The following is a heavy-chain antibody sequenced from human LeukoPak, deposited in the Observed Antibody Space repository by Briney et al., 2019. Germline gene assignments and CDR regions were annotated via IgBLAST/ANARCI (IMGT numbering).Heavy chain of an antibody. J-gene: IGHJ4*02. D-gene: IGHD3-10*01. Sequence: PGGSLRLSCAASGFTFSSYGMHWVRQAPGKGLEWVAVISYDGSNKYYADFVKGRFTISRDNSKNTLYLQMNSLRAEDTAVYYCAKDGPYGSGSTYFDYWGQGTLVTVSS. CDR2: ISYDGSNK. CDR3: AKDGPYGSGSTYFDY. CDR1: GFTFSSYG. V-gene: IGHV3-30*18.